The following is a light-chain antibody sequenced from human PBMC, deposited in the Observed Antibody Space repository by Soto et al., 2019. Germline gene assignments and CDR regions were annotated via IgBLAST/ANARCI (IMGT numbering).Light chain of an antibody. CDR1: PSVSSY. CDR2: DAS. J-gene: IGKJ2*01. V-gene: IGKV3-11*01. Sequence: EIVLTQSPATLSLSPGERATLSCRASPSVSSYLAWYQQKPGQAPRLLIYDASNRATGIPSRFSGSGSGTDFTLTISSLEPEDFAVYYCQQRSNWSYTFGQGTKLEIK. CDR3: QQRSNWSYT.